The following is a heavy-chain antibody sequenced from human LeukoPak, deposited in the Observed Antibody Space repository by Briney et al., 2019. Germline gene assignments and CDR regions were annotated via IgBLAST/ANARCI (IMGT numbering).Heavy chain of an antibody. D-gene: IGHD6-19*01. V-gene: IGHV3-30*02. J-gene: IGHJ4*02. Sequence: GGSLRLSCAASGFTFSSYGMHWVRQAPGKGLEWVAFIRYDGSNKYYADSVKGRFTISRDNSKNTLYLQMNSLRAEDTAVYYCAKDHIAVAGTGFDYWGQGTLVTVSS. CDR2: IRYDGSNK. CDR1: GFTFSSYG. CDR3: AKDHIAVAGTGFDY.